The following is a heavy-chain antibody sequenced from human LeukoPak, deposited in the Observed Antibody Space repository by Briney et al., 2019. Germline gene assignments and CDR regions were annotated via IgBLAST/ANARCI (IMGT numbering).Heavy chain of an antibody. CDR2: ISGDGRST. V-gene: IGHV3-43*02. Sequence: PGGSLRLSCAASGLSFDEYAMHWVRQAPGKGLEWVSLISGDGRSTYYADSVKGRFTISRDNSKNSLYLQMNSLKTEDTALYYCTKVRYCTTTSCPFDYWGQGTLVTVSS. CDR1: GLSFDEYA. J-gene: IGHJ4*02. D-gene: IGHD2-2*01. CDR3: TKVRYCTTTSCPFDY.